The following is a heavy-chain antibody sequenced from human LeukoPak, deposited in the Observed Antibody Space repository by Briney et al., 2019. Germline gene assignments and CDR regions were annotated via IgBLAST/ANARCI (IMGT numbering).Heavy chain of an antibody. CDR3: ARDKYYGSGSYMDV. J-gene: IGHJ6*03. CDR2: INWNGGST. V-gene: IGHV3-20*04. Sequence: GGSLRLSCAASGFTFSSYWMHWVRQAPGKGLEWVSGINWNGGSTGYADSVKGRFTISRDNAKNSLYLQMNSLRAEDTALYYCARDKYYGSGSYMDVWGKGTTVTVSS. D-gene: IGHD3-10*01. CDR1: GFTFSSYW.